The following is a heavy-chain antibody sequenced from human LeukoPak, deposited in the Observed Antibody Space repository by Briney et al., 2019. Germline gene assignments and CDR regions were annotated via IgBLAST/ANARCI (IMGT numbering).Heavy chain of an antibody. V-gene: IGHV3-53*01. D-gene: IGHD1-1*01. CDR3: ARARRGTTIYFDY. Sequence: GGSLRLSCAASGFTVSRNHMRWVRQAPGKGLEGVAVIYSGGSTYYADSVKGRFTISRYNSKNTLYLQMNSLRAEDTAVYYCARARRGTTIYFDYWGQGTLVTVSS. CDR2: IYSGGST. CDR1: GFTVSRNH. J-gene: IGHJ4*02.